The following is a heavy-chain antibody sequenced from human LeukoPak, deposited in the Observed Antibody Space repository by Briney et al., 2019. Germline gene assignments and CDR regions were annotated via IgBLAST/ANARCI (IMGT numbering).Heavy chain of an antibody. J-gene: IGHJ4*02. D-gene: IGHD6-13*01. CDR1: GFTFSSAA. V-gene: IGHV3-23*01. CDR3: AREPGYSSIFDY. CDR2: IGSSGGST. Sequence: PGGSLRLSCAASGFTFSSAAMTWVRQAPGKGLEWVSLIGSSGGSTYYADPVKGRFTISRDNSKNTLSLQMNSLRVEDTAIYYCAREPGYSSIFDYWGQGTLVTVSS.